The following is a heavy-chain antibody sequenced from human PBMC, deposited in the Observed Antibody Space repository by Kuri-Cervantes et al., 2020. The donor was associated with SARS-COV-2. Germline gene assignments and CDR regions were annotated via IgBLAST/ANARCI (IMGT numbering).Heavy chain of an antibody. Sequence: GESLKISCVASGFTFSNYGMHWVRQAPGKGLEWVSHISSGSSTIYYADSVKGRSTISRDNARNSLYLQMNSLRAEDTAVYYCARDPHITLIRGAYFDLWGHGTLVTVSS. D-gene: IGHD3-10*01. V-gene: IGHV3-48*01. CDR1: GFTFSNYG. J-gene: IGHJ2*01. CDR2: ISSGSSTI. CDR3: ARDPHITLIRGAYFDL.